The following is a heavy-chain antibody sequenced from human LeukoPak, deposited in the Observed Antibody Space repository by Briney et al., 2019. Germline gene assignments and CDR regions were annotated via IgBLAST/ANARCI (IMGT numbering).Heavy chain of an antibody. CDR2: IHSDGSTT. J-gene: IGHJ4*02. Sequence: GGSLRLSCAASGFTFSSTWMHWFRQVPGKGPVWVSRIHSDGSTTIYADSVKGRFTISRDNARNTLYLQMNSLRAEDTAVYYCVRARYYVPDYWGQGTLVTVSS. D-gene: IGHD3-16*01. V-gene: IGHV3-74*01. CDR3: VRARYYVPDY. CDR1: GFTFSSTW.